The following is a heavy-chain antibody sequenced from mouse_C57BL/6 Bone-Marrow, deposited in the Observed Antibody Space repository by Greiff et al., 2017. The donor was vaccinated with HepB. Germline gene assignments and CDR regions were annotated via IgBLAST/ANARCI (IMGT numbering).Heavy chain of an antibody. CDR3: AKSFHTYYAMDY. Sequence: VQLQQSGPGLVQPSQSLSITCTVSGFSLTSYGVHWVRQSPGKGLEWLGVIWGGGSTDYNAAFMSRMSITKDNSKSQVFFKMNSLQADDTAIYYCAKSFHTYYAMDYGGQGTSVTVSS. J-gene: IGHJ4*01. CDR1: GFSLTSYG. CDR2: IWGGGST. V-gene: IGHV2-5*01.